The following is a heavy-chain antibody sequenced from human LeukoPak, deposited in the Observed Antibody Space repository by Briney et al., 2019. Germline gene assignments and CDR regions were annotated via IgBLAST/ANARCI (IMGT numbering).Heavy chain of an antibody. CDR3: ARDRPGTVERDDAFDI. J-gene: IGHJ3*02. V-gene: IGHV4-61*01. CDR1: GGSVSSGSYY. CDR2: IYYSGST. Sequence: SGTLSLTCTVSGGSVSSGSYYWSWIRQPPGKGLEWIGYIYYSGSTNYNPSLRRRVTISVDTSKNQFSLKLSSVTAADTAVYYCARDRPGTVERDDAFDIWGQGTMVTVSS. D-gene: IGHD6-13*01.